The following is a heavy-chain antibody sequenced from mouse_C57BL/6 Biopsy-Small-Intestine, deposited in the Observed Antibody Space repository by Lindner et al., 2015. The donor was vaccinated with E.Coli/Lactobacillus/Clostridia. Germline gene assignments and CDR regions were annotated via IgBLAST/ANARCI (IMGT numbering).Heavy chain of an antibody. CDR1: GYTFTSHE. D-gene: IGHD2-4*01. V-gene: IGHV1S55*01. J-gene: IGHJ4*01. Sequence: VKVSCKASGYTFTSHEINWVRQATGQGLEWMGWMNPNSGDTGYAQKFQGRLTMTRNTSISTAYMELSSLRSEDTAVYYCARVGDRVYDYPFDYWGQGTLVTVSS. CDR3: ARVGDRVYDYPFDY. CDR2: MNPNSGDT.